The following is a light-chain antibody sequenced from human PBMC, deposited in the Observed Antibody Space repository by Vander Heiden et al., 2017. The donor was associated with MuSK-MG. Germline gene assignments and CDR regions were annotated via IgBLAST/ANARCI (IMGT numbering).Light chain of an antibody. CDR3: QQCESTPLT. CDR2: AAS. Sequence: LMTHLPSSLSASVGDRVTITCRASQSISSNLNWYQQKPGKAPKLLIYAASSLQSGIPSRFSGSGSGTEFTLTISSLQPEDFATYYCQQCESTPLTFGQGTKLEIK. CDR1: QSISSN. J-gene: IGKJ2*01. V-gene: IGKV1-39*01.